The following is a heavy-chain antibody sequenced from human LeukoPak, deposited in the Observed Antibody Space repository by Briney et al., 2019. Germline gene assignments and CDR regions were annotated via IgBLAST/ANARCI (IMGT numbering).Heavy chain of an antibody. J-gene: IGHJ4*02. CDR2: ISNDGSNK. CDR1: GFTFNSYA. Sequence: GGSLRLSCAASGFTFNSYAMHWVRQAPGKGLEWVAVISNDGSNKYYADSVKGRFTISRDNSKNTLYLQMNSLRGEDTAVYYCARGDYYDSSGYYDIIDYWGQGILVTVSS. V-gene: IGHV3-30-3*01. D-gene: IGHD3-22*01. CDR3: ARGDYYDSSGYYDIIDY.